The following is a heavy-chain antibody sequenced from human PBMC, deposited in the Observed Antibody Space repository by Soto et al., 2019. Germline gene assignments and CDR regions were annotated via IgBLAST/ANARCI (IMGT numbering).Heavy chain of an antibody. D-gene: IGHD3-3*01. V-gene: IGHV4-61*01. J-gene: IGHJ4*02. CDR3: ARGAPIYDFWSGYYFDY. CDR1: GGSVSSGSYY. CDR2: IYYSGST. Sequence: SETLSLTCTVSGGSVSSGSYYWSWIRQPPGKGLEWIGYIYYSGSTNYNPSLKSRVTISVDTSKNQFSLKLSSVTAADTAVYYCARGAPIYDFWSGYYFDYWGQGTLVTVSS.